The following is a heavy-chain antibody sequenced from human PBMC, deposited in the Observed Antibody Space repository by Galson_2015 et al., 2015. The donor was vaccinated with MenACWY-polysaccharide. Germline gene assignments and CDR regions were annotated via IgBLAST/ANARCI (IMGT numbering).Heavy chain of an antibody. Sequence: SLRLSCAASGFTFSSFAVSWVRQAPEKGLEWLSTISGSGGSTYYADSVKGRFTISRDNSKNTLYLQMNSLRAEDTAVYYCAKAKVYSGYDYNYYYYYGMDVWGQGTTVTVSS. CDR1: GFTFSSFA. CDR2: ISGSGGST. CDR3: AKAKVYSGYDYNYYYYYGMDV. V-gene: IGHV3-23*01. D-gene: IGHD5-12*01. J-gene: IGHJ6*02.